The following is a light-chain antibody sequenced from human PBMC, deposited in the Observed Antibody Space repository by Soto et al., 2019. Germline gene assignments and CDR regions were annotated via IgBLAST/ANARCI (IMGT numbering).Light chain of an antibody. CDR1: QSIGTY. J-gene: IGKJ4*01. CDR3: QQMYTNPLT. CDR2: GGS. Sequence: DSRMTKYNSSLSASLGDRIATTGGASQSIGTYLNWYQQKPGKAPNLLIHGGSILQSGVPPRLSGGGGGTDFTLTISRLLPEEFATYYCQQMYTNPLTFGGGTNVDIK. V-gene: IGKV1-39*01.